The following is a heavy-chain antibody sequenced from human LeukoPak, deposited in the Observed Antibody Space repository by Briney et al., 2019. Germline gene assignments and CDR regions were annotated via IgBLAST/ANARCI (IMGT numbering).Heavy chain of an antibody. CDR2: ISAYSGNT. CDR1: GYTFTIYG. D-gene: IGHD3-10*01. Sequence: RASVKVSCKASGYTFTIYGLNWVRQAPGQGLEWMGWISAYSGNTNYAQNLQDRVTMTTVTSTSTAYMELTNLRSDDTAVYYCARGEFPLDAFDIWGQGTMVTVSS. CDR3: ARGEFPLDAFDI. J-gene: IGHJ3*02. V-gene: IGHV1-18*01.